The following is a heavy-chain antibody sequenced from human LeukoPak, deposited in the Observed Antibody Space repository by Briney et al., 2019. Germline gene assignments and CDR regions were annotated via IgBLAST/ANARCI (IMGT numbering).Heavy chain of an antibody. J-gene: IGHJ4*02. CDR3: ATGASCGY. CDR1: GFTFSSYW. D-gene: IGHD2-15*01. V-gene: IGHV3-7*03. Sequence: PGGSLRLSCAASGFTFSSYWMTWVRQAPGKGLEWVANIKQDGSERNYVDSVKGRFTISRDNAKNSLYLQMNTLRDEDTAVYYCATGASCGYWGQGTLVTVSS. CDR2: IKQDGSER.